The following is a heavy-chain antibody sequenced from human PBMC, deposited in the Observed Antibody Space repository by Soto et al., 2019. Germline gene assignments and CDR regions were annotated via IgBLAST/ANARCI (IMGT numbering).Heavy chain of an antibody. CDR2: IRSKAYGGTT. J-gene: IGHJ4*02. CDR1: GFTFGDYA. V-gene: IGHV3-49*03. D-gene: IGHD1-26*01. CDR3: TRARIVGAPDLPYFAY. Sequence: GGSLRLSCTASGFTFGDYAMSWFRQAPGKGLEWVGFIRSKAYGGTTEYAASVKGRFTISRDDSKSIAYLQMNSLKTEDTAVYYCTRARIVGAPDLPYFAYWGQGTLVTVSS.